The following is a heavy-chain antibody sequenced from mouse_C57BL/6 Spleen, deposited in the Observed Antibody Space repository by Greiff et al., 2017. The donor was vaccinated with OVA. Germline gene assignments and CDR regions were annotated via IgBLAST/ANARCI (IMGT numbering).Heavy chain of an antibody. V-gene: IGHV3-6*01. CDR3: ARERKFDYDGFAY. Sequence: VQLKESGPGLVKPSQSLSLTCSVTGYSITSGYYWNWIRQFPGNKLEWMGYISYDGSNNYNPSLKNRISITRDTSKNQFFLKLNSVTTEDTATYYCARERKFDYDGFAYWGQGTLVTVSA. J-gene: IGHJ3*01. CDR1: GYSITSGYY. CDR2: ISYDGSN. D-gene: IGHD2-4*01.